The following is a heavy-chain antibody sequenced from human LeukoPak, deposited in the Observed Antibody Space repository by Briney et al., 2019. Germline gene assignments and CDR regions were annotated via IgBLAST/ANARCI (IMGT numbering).Heavy chain of an antibody. V-gene: IGHV1-8*01. D-gene: IGHD6-6*01. CDR3: ATAYSSSSLFDY. CDR2: MNPNSGNT. Sequence: ASVKVSCKASGYTFTSYDINWVRQATGQGLEWMGWMNPNSGNTGYAQKFQGRVTMTRNTSISTAHMELSSLRSEDTAVYYCATAYSSSSLFDYWGQGTLVTVSS. J-gene: IGHJ4*02. CDR1: GYTFTSYD.